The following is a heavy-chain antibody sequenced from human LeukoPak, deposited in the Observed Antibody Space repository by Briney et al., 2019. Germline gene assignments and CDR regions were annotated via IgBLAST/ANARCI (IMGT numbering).Heavy chain of an antibody. CDR2: IYSGGST. CDR3: AKDRTLDWFGPFNWFDP. J-gene: IGHJ5*02. D-gene: IGHD3-9*01. V-gene: IGHV3-53*01. Sequence: GGSLRLSCAASGFTVSSNYMSWVRQAPGKGLEWVSVIYSGGSTYYADSVKGRFTISRDNSKNTLYLQMNSLRAEDTAVYYCAKDRTLDWFGPFNWFDPWGQGTLVTVSS. CDR1: GFTVSSNY.